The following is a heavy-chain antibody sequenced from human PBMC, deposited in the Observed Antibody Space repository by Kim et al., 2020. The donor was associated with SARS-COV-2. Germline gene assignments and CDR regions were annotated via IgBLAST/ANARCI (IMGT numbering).Heavy chain of an antibody. V-gene: IGHV4-61*01. CDR1: GGSVSSGSYY. Sequence: SETLSLTCTVSGGSVSSGSYYWSWIRQPPGKGLEWIGYIYYSGSTNYNPSLKSRVTISVDTSKNQFSLKLSSVTAADTAVYYCARDSYYDFTNWFDPWG. J-gene: IGHJ5*02. CDR2: IYYSGST. CDR3: ARDSYYDFTNWFDP. D-gene: IGHD3-3*01.